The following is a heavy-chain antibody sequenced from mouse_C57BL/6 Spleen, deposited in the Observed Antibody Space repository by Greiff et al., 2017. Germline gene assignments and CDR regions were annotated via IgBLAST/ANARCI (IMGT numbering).Heavy chain of an antibody. D-gene: IGHD1-1*01. CDR3: ARNYYCGISWWWFDV. J-gene: IGHJ1*03. CDR1: GYTFTDYN. V-gene: IGHV1-18*01. CDR2: INPYNGGT. Sequence: VQLQQPGPELVKPGASVKIPCKASGYTFTDYNMDWVKQSPGQSLEWIGDINPYNGGTISNQKFKGKATLTVDKSSSTAYLELRSLTSEGTAVYYWARNYYCGISWWWFDVWGTGTLVTVSA.